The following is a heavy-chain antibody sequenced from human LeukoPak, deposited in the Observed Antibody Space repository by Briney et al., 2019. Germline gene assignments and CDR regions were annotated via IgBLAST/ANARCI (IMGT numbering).Heavy chain of an antibody. V-gene: IGHV1-69*05. CDR1: GGTFISYA. CDR3: ASSNCGGDCYSGY. CDR2: IIPIFGTA. J-gene: IGHJ4*02. D-gene: IGHD2-21*02. Sequence: SVKVSCKASGGTFISYAISWVRQAPGQGLAWMGRIIPIFGTANYAQKFQGRVTITTDESTSTAYMELSSLRSEDTAVYYCASSNCGGDCYSGYWGQGTLVTVSS.